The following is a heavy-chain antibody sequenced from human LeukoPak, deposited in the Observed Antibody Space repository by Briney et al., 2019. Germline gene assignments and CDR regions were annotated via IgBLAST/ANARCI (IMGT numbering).Heavy chain of an antibody. J-gene: IGHJ4*02. CDR2: ISSDNDI. CDR3: ARDRAVSPNTFDY. Sequence: KSGGSLRLSCAASGFTFSTYGMNWVRQAPGKGLEWVSSISSDNDIYYADSMKGRFTISRDNAKDSLYLQMNSLRAEDTAVYYCARDRAVSPNTFDYWGQGALVTVSS. V-gene: IGHV3-21*01. CDR1: GFTFSTYG. D-gene: IGHD1/OR15-1a*01.